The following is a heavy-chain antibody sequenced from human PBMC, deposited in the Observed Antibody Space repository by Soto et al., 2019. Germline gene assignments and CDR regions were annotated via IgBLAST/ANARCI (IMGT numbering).Heavy chain of an antibody. CDR3: AKVGGRSHDPDETYGMDV. Sequence: QVQLVESGGGVVQPGRSLRLSCAASGFTFSSYGMHWVRQAPGKGLEWVAVISYDGSNKYYADSVKGRFTISRDNSKNTLYLEMNSLRAEDTAVYYCAKVGGRSHDPDETYGMDVWGQRNKVTVSS. CDR2: ISYDGSNK. V-gene: IGHV3-30*18. J-gene: IGHJ6*02. CDR1: GFTFSSYG.